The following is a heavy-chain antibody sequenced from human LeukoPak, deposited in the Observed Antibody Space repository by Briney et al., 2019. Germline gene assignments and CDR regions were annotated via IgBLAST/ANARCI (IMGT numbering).Heavy chain of an antibody. J-gene: IGHJ4*02. CDR3: ARDSEDSGSYSIDDY. D-gene: IGHD1-26*01. V-gene: IGHV1-46*01. CDR1: GYTFTSYY. CDR2: INPSGGST. Sequence: ASVTVSCTASGYTFTSYYMHWVRQAPGQGLEWMGIINPSGGSTSYAQKFQGRVTMTRDTSTSTVYMELSSLRSEDTAVYYCARDSEDSGSYSIDDYWGQGTLVTVSS.